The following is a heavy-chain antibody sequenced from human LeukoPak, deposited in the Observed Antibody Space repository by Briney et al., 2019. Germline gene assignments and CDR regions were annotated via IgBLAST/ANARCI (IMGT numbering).Heavy chain of an antibody. V-gene: IGHV3-30*02. CDR1: GFTFSSYG. D-gene: IGHD3-3*01. CDR3: AKAGPPSFDFWSGYYTEFDY. Sequence: GGSLRLSCAASGFTFSSYGMHWVRQAPGKGLEWVAFIRYDGSNKYHADSVKGRFTISRDNSKNMLYLQMNSLRAENTAVYYCAKAGPPSFDFWSGYYTEFDYWGQGTPVTVSS. J-gene: IGHJ4*02. CDR2: IRYDGSNK.